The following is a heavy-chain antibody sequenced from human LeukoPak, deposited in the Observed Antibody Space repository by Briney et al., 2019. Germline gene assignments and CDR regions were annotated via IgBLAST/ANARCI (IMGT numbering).Heavy chain of an antibody. V-gene: IGHV3-53*01. CDR1: GFPVSSNF. J-gene: IGHJ4*02. Sequence: PGGSLRLSCAVSGFPVSSNFMIWVRQAPGKGLQSDSIMFSGGSTDYADSVRGRFSISRDSSQNTVSLQMNSLRAEDTAVYYCAKDAAGPEYWGQGTLVTVSS. D-gene: IGHD6-13*01. CDR2: MFSGGST. CDR3: AKDAAGPEY.